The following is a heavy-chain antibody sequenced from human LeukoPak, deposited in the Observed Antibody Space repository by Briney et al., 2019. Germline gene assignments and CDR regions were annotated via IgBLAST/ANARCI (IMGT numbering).Heavy chain of an antibody. J-gene: IGHJ6*02. CDR2: IYYSGST. D-gene: IGHD3-10*01. CDR1: GGSFSSYY. CDR3: ARSYYYGSGSYGMDV. V-gene: IGHV4-59*08. Sequence: SEILSLTCAVYGGSFSSYYWSWIRQPPGKGLEWIGYIYYSGSTNYNPSLKSRVTISVDTSKNQFSLKLSSVTAADTAVYYCARSYYYGSGSYGMDVWGQGTTVTVSS.